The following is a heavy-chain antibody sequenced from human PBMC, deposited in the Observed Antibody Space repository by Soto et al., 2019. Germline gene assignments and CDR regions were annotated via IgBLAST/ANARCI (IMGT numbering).Heavy chain of an antibody. D-gene: IGHD2-15*01. CDR3: ARGRDVVVVAATHWFDP. CDR2: MNPNSGNT. J-gene: IGHJ5*02. V-gene: IGHV1-8*01. CDR1: GYTFTSYD. Sequence: ASVKVSCKASGYTFTSYDINWVRQATGQGLEWMGWMNPNSGNTGYAQKFQGRVTMTRNTSISTAYMELNSLRSEDTAVYYCARGRDVVVVAATHWFDPWGQGTLVTVSS.